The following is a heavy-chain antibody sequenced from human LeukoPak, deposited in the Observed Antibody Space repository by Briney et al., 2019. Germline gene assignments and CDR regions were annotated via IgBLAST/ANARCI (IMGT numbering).Heavy chain of an antibody. CDR1: GYTFSDYY. CDR2: IHPNGGAA. J-gene: IGHJ6*02. CDR3: ARDRGGGRPGWYNGMDV. Sequence: ASVKVSCKASGYTFSDYYINWVRRAPGQGLEWMGWIHPNGGAATYTQKFQGRVIMTGDTSINTAYMELSRLRSDDTAVYYCARDRGGGRPGWYNGMDVWGQGTTVIVSS. V-gene: IGHV1-2*02. D-gene: IGHD1-26*01.